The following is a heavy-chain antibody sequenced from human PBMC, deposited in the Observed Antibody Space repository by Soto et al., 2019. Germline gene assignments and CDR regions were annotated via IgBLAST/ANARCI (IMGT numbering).Heavy chain of an antibody. Sequence: EVQLVETGGDLMQPGGSLLLSCVASGFTVGSTPMSWVRQAPGKGLEWVAGVFTGRTTSYADSVKGRFIISRDRTKKSLYLQMTSLSAEDTAVYFCASYSGSYFPVGHDRWGQGTLVTVSS. D-gene: IGHD1-26*01. V-gene: IGHV3-53*02. CDR3: ASYSGSYFPVGHDR. J-gene: IGHJ5*02. CDR1: GFTVGSTP. CDR2: VFTGRTT.